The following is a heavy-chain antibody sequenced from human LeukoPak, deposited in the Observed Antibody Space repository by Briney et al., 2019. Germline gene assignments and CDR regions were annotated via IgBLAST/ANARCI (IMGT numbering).Heavy chain of an antibody. J-gene: IGHJ4*02. D-gene: IGHD6-13*01. V-gene: IGHV3-53*01. CDR1: GLIVSSNY. CDR2: IYSGGST. Sequence: GGSLRLSCAASGLIVSSNYMSWVRQAPGKGLEWVSVIYSGGSTYYADSVKGRFTISRDNSKNTLYLQMNSLRAEDTAVYYCARGYSSSWAPPFDYWGQGTLVTVSS. CDR3: ARGYSSSWAPPFDY.